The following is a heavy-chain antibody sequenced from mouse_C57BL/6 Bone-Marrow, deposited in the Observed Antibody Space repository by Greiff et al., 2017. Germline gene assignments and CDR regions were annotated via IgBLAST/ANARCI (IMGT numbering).Heavy chain of an antibody. D-gene: IGHD2-4*01. J-gene: IGHJ4*01. CDR2: IDPSDSYT. V-gene: IGHV1-50*01. Sequence: QVQLQQPGAELVKPGASVKLSCKASGYTFTSYWMQWVKQRPGQGLEWIGEIDPSDSYTNYNQKFKGKATLTVDTSSSTAYMQLSSLKSEDSAVYYCARDYDYDVRAMDYWGQGTSVTVSS. CDR3: ARDYDYDVRAMDY. CDR1: GYTFTSYW.